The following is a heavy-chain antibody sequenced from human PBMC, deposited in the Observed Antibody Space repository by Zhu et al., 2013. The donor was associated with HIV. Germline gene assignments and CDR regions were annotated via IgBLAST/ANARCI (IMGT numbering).Heavy chain of an antibody. CDR2: INVHDGTT. D-gene: IGHD5-12*01. V-gene: IGHV1-18*04. Sequence: QVQLVHSGAEVKKPGASVKVSCKASGYPFLNHDVTWVRWSPGQGLEWMAWINVHDGTTKFAERFQGRISLTADTSTATVYLELRSLTSDDTAIYFCGRRQYRGTSSGGWFDPWGQGSLIIVSS. J-gene: IGHJ5*02. CDR3: GRRQYRGTSSGGWFDP. CDR1: GYPFLNHD.